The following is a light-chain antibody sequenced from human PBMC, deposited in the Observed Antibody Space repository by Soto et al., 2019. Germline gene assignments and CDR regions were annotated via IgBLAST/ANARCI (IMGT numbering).Light chain of an antibody. V-gene: IGLV2-14*01. CDR1: SSDVGAYTS. Sequence: QSPLTQPASVSGSPGQSITISCTGTSSDVGAYTSVSWYQHHPGKAPKVIIYEVNKRPSGISNRFSGYKSVTTASLTISGLQPDDEAHYYCSSYTSDNRDYVFGTGTKVTVL. J-gene: IGLJ1*01. CDR3: SSYTSDNRDYV. CDR2: EVN.